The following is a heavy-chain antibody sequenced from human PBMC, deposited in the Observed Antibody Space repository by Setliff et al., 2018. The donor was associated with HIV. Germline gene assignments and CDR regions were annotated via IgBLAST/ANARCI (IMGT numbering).Heavy chain of an antibody. V-gene: IGHV1-2*02. D-gene: IGHD5-18*01. J-gene: IGHJ6*03. CDR3: ARSGAGYSTGPLYYYMDV. CDR2: INPNNGDT. Sequence: ASVKVSCKASGYTLAGYFMHWVRQAPGQGLEWMGWINPNNGDTNYAQHFQDRVSMTRDTSISTVYMELSRLGSDDTAVYYCARSGAGYSTGPLYYYMDVWGKGTTVTVSS. CDR1: GYTLAGYF.